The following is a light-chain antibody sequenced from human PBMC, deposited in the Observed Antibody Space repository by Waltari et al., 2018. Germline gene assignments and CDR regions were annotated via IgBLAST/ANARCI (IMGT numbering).Light chain of an antibody. CDR3: SSYTSSTSVI. V-gene: IGLV2-14*03. CDR2: DVN. CDR1: SNDVGGYKY. Sequence: QSALTQPASVSGSPGQSITISCTGTSNDVGGYKYVSWYQQHPGKDPKVLIYDVNNRPSGVSNRFSGSKAGNTASLTISGLQAEDEADYFCSSYTSSTSVIFGGGTKVTVL. J-gene: IGLJ2*01.